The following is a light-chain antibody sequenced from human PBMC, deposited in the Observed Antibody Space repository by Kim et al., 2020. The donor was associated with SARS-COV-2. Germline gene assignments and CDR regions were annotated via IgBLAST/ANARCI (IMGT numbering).Light chain of an antibody. J-gene: IGKJ5*01. CDR1: QSVSSY. Sequence: ETVLTQSPATLSLSPGERATLSCRASQSVSSYLAWYQQKPGRAPRLLIYDTSNRATGIPARFSGSGSGTDFSLTISSLEPEDFAVYYSQQRSNWPVTFGPGTRREIK. V-gene: IGKV3-11*01. CDR2: DTS. CDR3: QQRSNWPVT.